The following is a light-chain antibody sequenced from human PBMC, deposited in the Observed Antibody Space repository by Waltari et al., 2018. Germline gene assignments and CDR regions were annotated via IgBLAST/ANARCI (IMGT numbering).Light chain of an antibody. J-gene: IGLJ3*02. CDR3: ETWDYNIRV. CDR2: FDGSGNY. CDR1: SGYSSSI. V-gene: IGLV4-60*02. Sequence: QPVLTQPSSASASLGSSVKLTCTLSSGYSSSIIAWHQQQPGKAPRYLMKFDGSGNYNKGVGVPVSFSGASSGADRYRPIANLQCEDEAEYYCETWDYNIRVFGGGTKLTVL.